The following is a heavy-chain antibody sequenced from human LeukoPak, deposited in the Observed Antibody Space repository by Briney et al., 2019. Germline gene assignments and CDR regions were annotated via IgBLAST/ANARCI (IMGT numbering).Heavy chain of an antibody. Sequence: GGSLRLSCAASGFTFSSYAMSWVRQAPGKGLAWVSTLSGSGGSTYYADSVKGRFTISRDNSENTLYLQMNSLRAEDTAVYYCAKVIRSGYNVYFQYWGQGTLVTVSS. J-gene: IGHJ1*01. D-gene: IGHD3-22*01. V-gene: IGHV3-23*01. CDR1: GFTFSSYA. CDR2: LSGSGGST. CDR3: AKVIRSGYNVYFQY.